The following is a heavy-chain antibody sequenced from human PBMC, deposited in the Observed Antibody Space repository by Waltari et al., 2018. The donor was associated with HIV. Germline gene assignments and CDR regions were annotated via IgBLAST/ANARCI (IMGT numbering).Heavy chain of an antibody. D-gene: IGHD2-8*01. CDR2: INSDGSST. J-gene: IGHJ3*01. Sequence: EVQLVASGGGAVQTGGSLRLSFAASGFTASTHWMFWVRQVPGKGLVWVSRINSDGSSTTYADSVKGRFTISRDNAKNTLYLQMNSLRAEDTAMYYCTRGNGHAFDLWGQGTMVTVSS. V-gene: IGHV3-74*02. CDR1: GFTASTHW. CDR3: TRGNGHAFDL.